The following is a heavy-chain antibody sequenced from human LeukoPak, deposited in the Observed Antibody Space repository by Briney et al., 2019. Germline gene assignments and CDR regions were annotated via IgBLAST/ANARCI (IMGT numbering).Heavy chain of an antibody. CDR2: ISYDGSTK. CDR3: AKEITGPLDY. V-gene: IGHV3-30-3*01. D-gene: IGHD1-20*01. J-gene: IGHJ4*02. Sequence: GRSLRLSCAASGFSFSNYAMHWVRQAPGKGLEWVSVISYDGSTKYYADSVKGRFTISRDNSKNTLYLQMSSLRAEDTAVYYCAKEITGPLDYWGQGTLVTVSS. CDR1: GFSFSNYA.